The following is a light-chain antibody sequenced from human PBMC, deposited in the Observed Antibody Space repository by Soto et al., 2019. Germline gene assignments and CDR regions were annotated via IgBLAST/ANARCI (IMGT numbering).Light chain of an antibody. Sequence: VDRVTVTFGASPSISSWLAWYQQKPGKAPKLLIYDASSLESGVPSRFSGSGSGTEFPLTITSLQPDDFATYYCQQYNSYPWTFGQGTKVDIK. CDR2: DAS. V-gene: IGKV1-5*01. CDR3: QQYNSYPWT. CDR1: PSISSW. J-gene: IGKJ1*01.